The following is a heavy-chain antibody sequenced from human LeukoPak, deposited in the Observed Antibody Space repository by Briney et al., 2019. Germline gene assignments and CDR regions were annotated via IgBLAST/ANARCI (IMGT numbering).Heavy chain of an antibody. Sequence: ASVKVSCKASGYTFTSYGISWVRQAPGQGLEWMGWISAYNGNTNYAQKLQGRVTMSTDTSTSTGYMELRSLRSDDTAVYYCARGLQETLAWLKALSAFDIWGQGTMVTVSS. D-gene: IGHD5-24*01. CDR1: GYTFTSYG. V-gene: IGHV1-18*01. J-gene: IGHJ3*02. CDR2: ISAYNGNT. CDR3: ARGLQETLAWLKALSAFDI.